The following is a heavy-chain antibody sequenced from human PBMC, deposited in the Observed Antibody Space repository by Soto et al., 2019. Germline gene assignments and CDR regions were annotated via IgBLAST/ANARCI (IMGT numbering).Heavy chain of an antibody. CDR1: GFTVSSNY. CDR3: ARGKHEAYYDFWCGYRPNWFDP. V-gene: IGHV3-66*01. CDR2: IYSGGST. Sequence: EVQLVESGGGLVQPGGSLRLSCAASGFTVSSNYMSWVRQAPGKGLEWVSVIYSGGSTYYADSVKGRFTISRDNSKNTLYRQMGSLRAEDTAVYYCARGKHEAYYDFWCGYRPNWFDPWGQETLVTVCS. D-gene: IGHD3-3*01. J-gene: IGHJ5*02.